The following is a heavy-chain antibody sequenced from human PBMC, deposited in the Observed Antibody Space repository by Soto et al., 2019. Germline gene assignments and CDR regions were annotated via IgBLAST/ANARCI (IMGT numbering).Heavy chain of an antibody. J-gene: IGHJ6*02. CDR2: IYHSGST. V-gene: IGHV4-30-2*01. Sequence: PLSLTCAVSGGSISSGGYSWSWIRQPPGKGLEWIGYIYHSGSTYYNPSLKSRVTISVDRSKNQFSLKLSSVTAADTAVYYCIAKRRFLEWSKGYYYGMDVWGQGTTVTVSS. D-gene: IGHD3-3*01. CDR3: IAKRRFLEWSKGYYYGMDV. CDR1: GGSISSGGYS.